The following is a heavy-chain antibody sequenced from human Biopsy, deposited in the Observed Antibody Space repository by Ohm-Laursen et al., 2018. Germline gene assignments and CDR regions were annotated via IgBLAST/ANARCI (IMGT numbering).Heavy chain of an antibody. D-gene: IGHD6-19*01. Sequence: VSLSLTCSVYGGSFGGYYWSWIRQPPGKGLEWIGEINHSGSTNYNPSLKSRVTISVDTSKNQFSLKLSSVTAADTAVYYCARGRLRAVARFDYWGQGTLVPVSS. J-gene: IGHJ4*02. CDR1: GGSFGGYY. CDR2: INHSGST. CDR3: ARGRLRAVARFDY. V-gene: IGHV4-34*01.